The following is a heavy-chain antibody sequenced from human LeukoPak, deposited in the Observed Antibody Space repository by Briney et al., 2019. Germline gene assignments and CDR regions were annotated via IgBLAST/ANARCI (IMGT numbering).Heavy chain of an antibody. D-gene: IGHD3-10*01. J-gene: IGHJ4*02. Sequence: SVKASGKASGYTFTSYGISWVRQAPGQGLEWMGWISAYNGNTNYAQKLQGRVTMTTDTSTSTAYMELRSLRSDDTAVYYCARDYYGSGSYEIDYWGQGTLVTVSS. CDR3: ARDYYGSGSYEIDY. V-gene: IGHV1-18*04. CDR1: GYTFTSYG. CDR2: ISAYNGNT.